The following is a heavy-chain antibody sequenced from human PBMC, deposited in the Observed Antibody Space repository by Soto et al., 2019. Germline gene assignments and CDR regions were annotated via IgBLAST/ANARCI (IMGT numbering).Heavy chain of an antibody. CDR3: ARENTMVRGGDYYYGMDV. Sequence: GSLRLSCAASGFTYSTYTMHWVRQAPGKGLEWVSAISGSGGSTYYADSVKGRFTISRDNAKNSLYLQMNSLRAEDTAVYYCARENTMVRGGDYYYGMDVWGQGTTVTVSS. CDR2: ISGSGGST. J-gene: IGHJ6*02. CDR1: GFTYSTYT. D-gene: IGHD3-10*01. V-gene: IGHV3-21*04.